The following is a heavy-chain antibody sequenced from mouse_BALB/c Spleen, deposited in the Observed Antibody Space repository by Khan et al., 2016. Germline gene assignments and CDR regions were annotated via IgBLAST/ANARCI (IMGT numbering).Heavy chain of an antibody. CDR2: INPYNDGT. CDR3: TRNGNYSYWFFDV. D-gene: IGHD2-1*01. J-gene: IGHJ1*01. V-gene: IGHV1S136*01. CDR1: GYTFTSYV. Sequence: VQLQQSGPELVKPGASVKMSCKASGYTFTSYVMHWVKQKPGQGLEWIGYINPYNDGTNYNEKFKGKATLTSDRSSSTAYMVLSSLTSEDSAVYYCTRNGNYSYWFFDVWGAGATVTVSS.